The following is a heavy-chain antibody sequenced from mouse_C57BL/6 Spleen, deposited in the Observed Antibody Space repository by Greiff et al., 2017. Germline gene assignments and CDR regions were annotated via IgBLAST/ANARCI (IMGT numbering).Heavy chain of an antibody. D-gene: IGHD1-1*01. V-gene: IGHV5-9-1*02. CDR3: TRDDGSSHWYFEV. J-gene: IGHJ1*03. CDR2: ISSGGDYI. Sequence: EVKLVESGEGLVKPGGSLKLSCAASGFTFSSYAMSWVRQTPEKRLEWVAYISSGGDYIYYADTVKGRFTISRDNARNTLYLQMSSLKSEDTAMYYCTRDDGSSHWYFEVWGTGTTVTVSS. CDR1: GFTFSSYA.